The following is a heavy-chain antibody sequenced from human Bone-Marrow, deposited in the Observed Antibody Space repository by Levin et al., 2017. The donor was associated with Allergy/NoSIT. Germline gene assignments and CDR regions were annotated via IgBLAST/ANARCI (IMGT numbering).Heavy chain of an antibody. J-gene: IGHJ3*01. CDR1: GFTFDDYS. D-gene: IGHD2-15*01. V-gene: IGHV3-9*01. Sequence: GGSLRLSCAASGFTFDDYSMYWVRQVPGKGLEWVSSITWNSDSRGYADSVKGRFTISRDTAKNTLYLQMNSLRTEDTALYYCAKDLGFCSGGICYSTRAFDVWGQGTMVTVSS. CDR2: ITWNSDSR. CDR3: AKDLGFCSGGICYSTRAFDV.